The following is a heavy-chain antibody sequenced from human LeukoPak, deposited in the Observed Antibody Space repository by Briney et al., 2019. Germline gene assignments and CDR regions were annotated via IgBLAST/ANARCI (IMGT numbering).Heavy chain of an antibody. V-gene: IGHV3-23*01. Sequence: PGGSLRLSCAASGFTFSSCIMSWVRQAPGKGLEWVSAISGSGTNTDYAASVKGRFTISRDNSKNTLYLQMNSLRVEDTAVYYCARRGYSGYDYIDHWGQGTLVTVSS. CDR2: ISGSGTNT. CDR1: GFTFSSCI. CDR3: ARRGYSGYDYIDH. D-gene: IGHD5-12*01. J-gene: IGHJ4*02.